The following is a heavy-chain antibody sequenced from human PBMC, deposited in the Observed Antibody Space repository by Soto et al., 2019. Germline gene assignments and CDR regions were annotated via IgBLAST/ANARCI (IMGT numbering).Heavy chain of an antibody. CDR3: ARVKDYYDSSGYHNWFDP. CDR2: IYHSGST. D-gene: IGHD3-22*01. CDR1: GGSISSGGYS. Sequence: PLETLSLACAVSGGSISSGGYSWSWTRQPPGKGLEWIGYIYHSGSTYYNPSLKSRVTISVDRSKNQFSLKLSSVTAADTAVYYCARVKDYYDSSGYHNWFDPWGQG. J-gene: IGHJ5*02. V-gene: IGHV4-30-2*01.